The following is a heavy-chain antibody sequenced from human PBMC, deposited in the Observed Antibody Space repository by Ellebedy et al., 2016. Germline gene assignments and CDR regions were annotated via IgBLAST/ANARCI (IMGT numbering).Heavy chain of an antibody. CDR1: GYTFTTFS. V-gene: IGHV1-18*04. D-gene: IGHD3-10*01. Sequence: ASVKVSCXASGYTFTTFSITWVRQLPGQGLEWMGFVNTFSGNTKFAQKFQGRVSMTTDSSTHTAYMDLRSLGSDDTAMYYCAKTSGWGYGENWGQGTLVNVSS. CDR3: AKTSGWGYGEN. J-gene: IGHJ4*02. CDR2: VNTFSGNT.